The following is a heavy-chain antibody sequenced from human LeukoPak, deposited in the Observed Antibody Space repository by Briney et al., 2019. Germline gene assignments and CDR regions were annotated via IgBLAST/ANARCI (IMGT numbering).Heavy chain of an antibody. V-gene: IGHV4-39*07. CDR1: GGSISSSSYY. CDR3: ARDDSWGSGSYYKFDP. Sequence: PSETLSLTCTVSGGSISSSSYYWGWIRQPPGKGLEWIGSIYYSGSTYYNPSLKSRVTISVDTSKNQFSLKLSSVTAADTAVYYCARDDSWGSGSYYKFDPWGQGTLVTVSS. D-gene: IGHD3-10*01. J-gene: IGHJ5*02. CDR2: IYYSGST.